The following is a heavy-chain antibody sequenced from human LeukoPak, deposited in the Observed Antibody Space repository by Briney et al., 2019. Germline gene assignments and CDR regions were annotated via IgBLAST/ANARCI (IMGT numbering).Heavy chain of an antibody. CDR3: TTGIRWELELSPDAFDI. CDR2: IKSKTDGGTT. D-gene: IGHD1-26*01. Sequence: GGSLRLSCAASGFTFSNAWMSWVRQAPGKGLEWVGLIKSKTDGGTTDYAAPVKGRFTIARDDSKNTLYLQMNSLKTEDTAVYYCTTGIRWELELSPDAFDIWGQGTMVTVSS. J-gene: IGHJ3*02. CDR1: GFTFSNAW. V-gene: IGHV3-15*01.